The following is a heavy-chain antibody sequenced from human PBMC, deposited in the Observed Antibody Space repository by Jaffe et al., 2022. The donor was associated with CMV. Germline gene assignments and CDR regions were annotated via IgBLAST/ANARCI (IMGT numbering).Heavy chain of an antibody. CDR1: GFTFNNYV. Sequence: EVQLLESGGGLEQPGGSLRLSCAASGFTFNNYVMTWVRQAPGKGLEWVSSITGSGGATYYADSVRGRFTISRDNSKSTLYLQMDSLRAEDTAVYSCAKGVNVGAAYDYWGQGTLVTVSS. V-gene: IGHV3-23*01. D-gene: IGHD6-13*01. CDR2: ITGSGGAT. CDR3: AKGVNVGAAYDY. J-gene: IGHJ4*02.